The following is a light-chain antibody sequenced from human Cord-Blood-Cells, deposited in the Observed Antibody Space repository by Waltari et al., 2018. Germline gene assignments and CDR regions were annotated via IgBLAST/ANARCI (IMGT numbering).Light chain of an antibody. CDR2: DVS. CDR1: SSDVGGYNY. V-gene: IGLV2-14*01. Sequence: QSALTQPASVSGSPGQSITISCTGTSSDVGGYNYVSWYQQHPGKAPKLMIHDVSKRPSGVSNRFSGSKSGNTASLTISGLQAEDEADYYCSSYTSSITRVFGGGTKLTVL. CDR3: SSYTSSITRV. J-gene: IGLJ3*02.